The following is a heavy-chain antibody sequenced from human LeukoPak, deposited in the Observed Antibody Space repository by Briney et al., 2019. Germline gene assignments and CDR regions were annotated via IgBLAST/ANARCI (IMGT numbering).Heavy chain of an antibody. V-gene: IGHV3-30*18. D-gene: IGHD3-9*01. CDR3: AKERYDILTGYQLLDP. CDR1: GFTFSSYG. Sequence: GGSLRLSCAASGFTFSSYGMHWVRQAPGKGLEWVAVISYDGSNKYYADSVKGRFTISRDNSKNTLYLQMNSLRAEDTAVYYCAKERYDILTGYQLLDPWGQGTLVTVSS. CDR2: ISYDGSNK. J-gene: IGHJ5*02.